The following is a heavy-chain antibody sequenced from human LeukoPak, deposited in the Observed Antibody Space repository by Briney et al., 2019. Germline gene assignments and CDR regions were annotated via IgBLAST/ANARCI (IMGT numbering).Heavy chain of an antibody. J-gene: IGHJ4*02. D-gene: IGHD3-10*01. CDR1: GFTFSSYS. CDR2: ISSSSSYI. V-gene: IGHV3-21*01. Sequence: KSGGSLRLSCAASGFTFSSYSMNWVRQAPGKGLEWVSSISSSSSYIYYADSVKGRFTISRDNAKSSLYLQMNSLRAEDTAVYYCARPAGTGSDYWGQGTLVTVSS. CDR3: ARPAGTGSDY.